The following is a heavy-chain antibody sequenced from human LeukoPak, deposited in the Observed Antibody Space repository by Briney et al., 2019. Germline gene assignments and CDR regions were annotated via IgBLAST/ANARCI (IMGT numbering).Heavy chain of an antibody. J-gene: IGHJ4*02. CDR3: AKSKRNDYSYFDY. D-gene: IGHD4-11*01. V-gene: IGHV3-33*06. CDR1: GFTFSSYG. CDR2: IWYDGSNK. Sequence: GGSLRLSCAASGFTFSSYGMHWVRQAPGKGLEGVAVIWYDGSNKYYADSVKGRFTISRDNSKNTLYPQMNSLRAEDTAVYYCAKSKRNDYSYFDYWGQGTLVTVSS.